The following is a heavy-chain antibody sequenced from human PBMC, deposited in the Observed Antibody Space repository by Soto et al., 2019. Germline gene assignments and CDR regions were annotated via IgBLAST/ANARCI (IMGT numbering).Heavy chain of an antibody. CDR3: AITVAPKRPYYYYYYMDV. D-gene: IGHD4-17*01. Sequence: ASVKVSCKASGYPFTSYDINWVRQATGQVLEWMGWMNPNSGNTGYAQKFQGRVTMTRNTSISTAYMELSSLRSEDTAVYYCAITVAPKRPYYYYYYMDVWGKGTTVTVSS. J-gene: IGHJ6*03. CDR1: GYPFTSYD. V-gene: IGHV1-8*01. CDR2: MNPNSGNT.